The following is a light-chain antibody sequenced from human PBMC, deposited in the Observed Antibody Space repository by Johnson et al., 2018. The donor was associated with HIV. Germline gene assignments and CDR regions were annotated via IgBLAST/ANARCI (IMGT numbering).Light chain of an antibody. CDR2: ENN. V-gene: IGLV1-51*02. CDR3: GTWDSSLCVLYV. CDR1: SSNVGNNY. Sequence: QPVLTQPPSVSAAPGQKVTISCSGSSSNVGNNYVSWFQQLPGTAPKLLIYENNKRPSGIPDRFSGSKSGPSATLGITGLQTGDEADYYCGTWDSSLCVLYVFGTGTKVTVL. J-gene: IGLJ1*01.